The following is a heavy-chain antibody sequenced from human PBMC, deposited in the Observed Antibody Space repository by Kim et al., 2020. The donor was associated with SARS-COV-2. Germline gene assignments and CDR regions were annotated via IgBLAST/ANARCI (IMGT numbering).Heavy chain of an antibody. Sequence: NYADPGRGRFTIPRDNAQNSLFLQMSSLRAEYTAVYFCVRAWCGSTFGYHYWGQGTLVTVSS. V-gene: IGHV3-11*06. D-gene: IGHD5-18*01. J-gene: IGHJ4*02. CDR3: VRAWCGSTFGYHY.